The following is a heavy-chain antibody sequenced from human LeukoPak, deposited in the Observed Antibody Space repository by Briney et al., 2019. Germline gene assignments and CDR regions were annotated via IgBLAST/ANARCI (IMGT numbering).Heavy chain of an antibody. V-gene: IGHV1-2*02. Sequence: ASVKVSCKASGYTFTGYYMHWVRQAPGQGLEWMGWINPNSGGTNYAQKFQGRVTMTGDTSISTAYMELSRLRSDDTAVYYCARAPGYSSGWHSDYYFDYWGQGTLVTVSS. CDR2: INPNSGGT. CDR1: GYTFTGYY. J-gene: IGHJ4*02. D-gene: IGHD6-19*01. CDR3: ARAPGYSSGWHSDYYFDY.